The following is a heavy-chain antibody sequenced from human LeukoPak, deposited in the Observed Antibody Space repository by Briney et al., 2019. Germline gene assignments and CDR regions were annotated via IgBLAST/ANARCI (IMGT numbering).Heavy chain of an antibody. Sequence: GGSLRLSCAASVFTFSIYAMSWVRQAPGKGLEWVSTNGDNGDSTYYAVAVKGRLPISRDNSKTTLYLPVNSLRAEDTVIYYCAKYDYGGNPNEYSFDYWGHGTLVTVSS. V-gene: IGHV3-23*01. CDR3: AKYDYGGNPNEYSFDY. D-gene: IGHD4-23*01. CDR2: NGDNGDST. CDR1: VFTFSIYA. J-gene: IGHJ4*01.